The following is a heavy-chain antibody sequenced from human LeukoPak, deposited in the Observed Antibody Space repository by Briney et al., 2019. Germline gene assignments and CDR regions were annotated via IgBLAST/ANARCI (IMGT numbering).Heavy chain of an antibody. Sequence: GGSLRLSCAASGFTFSSYAMSWVRQAPGKGLEWVSAISGSGGSTYYADSVKGRFTISRDNSKNTLYLQMNSLRAEDTAVYYCAKPLRRYSSGYYFDYWGQGTLVTVSS. CDR1: GFTFSSYA. CDR3: AKPLRRYSSGYYFDY. D-gene: IGHD3-22*01. CDR2: ISGSGGST. J-gene: IGHJ4*02. V-gene: IGHV3-23*01.